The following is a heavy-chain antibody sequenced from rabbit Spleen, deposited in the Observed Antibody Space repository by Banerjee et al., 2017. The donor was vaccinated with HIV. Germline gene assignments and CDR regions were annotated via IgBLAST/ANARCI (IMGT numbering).Heavy chain of an antibody. J-gene: IGHJ4*01. D-gene: IGHD1-1*01. V-gene: IGHV1S45*01. Sequence: QEQLEESGGGLVKPEGSLTLTCKASGFSFSDRDVMCWVRQAPGKGLEWIACINTATGKPVYASWAKGRFTISKTSSTTVTLQMTSLTAADTATYFCARDLVAVIGWNFRLWGPGTLVTVS. CDR3: ARDLVAVIGWNFRL. CDR2: INTATGKP. CDR1: GFSFSDRDV.